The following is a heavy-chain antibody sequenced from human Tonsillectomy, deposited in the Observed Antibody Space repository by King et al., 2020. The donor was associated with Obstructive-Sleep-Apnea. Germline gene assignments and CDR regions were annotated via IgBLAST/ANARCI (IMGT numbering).Heavy chain of an antibody. Sequence: VQLVESGAEVKKPGESLRISCKGSGYSFTNYWITWVRQMPGKGLEWMGRIDPTDSFTNYSPSFQGHVTISADTSITTAYLQGSSLTASDPAMYYCARPRGPYWDTGFDIWGQGTMVTVSS. CDR1: GYSFTNYW. CDR3: ARPRGPYWDTGFDI. J-gene: IGHJ3*02. D-gene: IGHD5-18*01. CDR2: IDPTDSFT. V-gene: IGHV5-10-1*01.